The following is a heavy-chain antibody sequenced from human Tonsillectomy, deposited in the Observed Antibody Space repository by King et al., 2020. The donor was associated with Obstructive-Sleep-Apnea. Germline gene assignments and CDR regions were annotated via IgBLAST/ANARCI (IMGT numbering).Heavy chain of an antibody. Sequence: VQLVESGGGVVQPGRSLRLSCAASGFTFSSYAMHWVRQAPGKGLEWVAVISYDGSNKYYADSVKGRFTISRDNSKKQLYLQMNSLRAEDTAVYYCARGGYSSGWYKEGFFDYWGQGTLVTVSS. CDR1: GFTFSSYA. D-gene: IGHD6-19*01. J-gene: IGHJ4*02. CDR2: ISYDGSNK. CDR3: ARGGYSSGWYKEGFFDY. V-gene: IGHV3-30-3*01.